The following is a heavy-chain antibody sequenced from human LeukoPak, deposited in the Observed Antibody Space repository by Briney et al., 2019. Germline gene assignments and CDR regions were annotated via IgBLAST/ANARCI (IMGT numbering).Heavy chain of an antibody. V-gene: IGHV3-23*01. CDR2: ISGSGGST. CDR3: ARDLRTTVTTMTFDY. D-gene: IGHD4-11*01. J-gene: IGHJ4*02. Sequence: GGSLRLSCAASGFTFSSYAMSWVRQAPGKGLEWVSAISGSGGSTYYADSVKGRFTISRDNSKNTLYLQMNSLRAEDTAVYYCARDLRTTVTTMTFDYWGQGTLVTVSS. CDR1: GFTFSSYA.